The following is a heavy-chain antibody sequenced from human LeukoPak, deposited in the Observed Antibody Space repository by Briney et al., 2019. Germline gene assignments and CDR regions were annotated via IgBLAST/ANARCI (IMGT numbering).Heavy chain of an antibody. J-gene: IGHJ6*03. V-gene: IGHV4-30-4*08. CDR2: IYYSGST. D-gene: IGHD1-26*01. CDR3: ARDSKIKMTYGRYYYYYYMDV. Sequence: SETLSLTCTVSGGSISSGDYYWSWIRQPPGKGLEWIGYIYYSGSTYYNPSLKSRVTISVDTSKNQFSLKLSSVTAADTAVYYCARDSKIKMTYGRYYYYYYMDVWGKGTTVTVSS. CDR1: GGSISSGDYY.